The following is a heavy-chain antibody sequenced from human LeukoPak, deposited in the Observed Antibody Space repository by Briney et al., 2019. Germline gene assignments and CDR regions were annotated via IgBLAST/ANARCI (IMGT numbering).Heavy chain of an antibody. CDR2: IYYSGST. CDR1: GGSISSYY. Sequence: PSETLSLTCTVSGGSISSYYWSWIRQPPGKGLEWIGYIYYSGSTNYNSSLKSRVTISVDTSKNQFSLKLSSVTAADTAVYYCARGGAYYDIFDYWGQGTLVTVSS. V-gene: IGHV4-59*01. D-gene: IGHD3-9*01. J-gene: IGHJ4*02. CDR3: ARGGAYYDIFDY.